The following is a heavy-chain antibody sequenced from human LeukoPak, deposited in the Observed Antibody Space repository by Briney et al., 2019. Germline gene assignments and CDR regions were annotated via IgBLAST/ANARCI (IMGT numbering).Heavy chain of an antibody. Sequence: GGSLRLSCAASGFTFSSYPMHWVRQAPGKRLEYVSAITSDRGGTYYANSVKGRFTISRDNSRNTLYLQMDSLRVEDMAVYYCARDSYYYDRWGQGTLVTVSS. CDR1: GFTFSSYP. J-gene: IGHJ4*02. CDR3: ARDSYYYDR. CDR2: ITSDRGGT. V-gene: IGHV3-64*01. D-gene: IGHD3-22*01.